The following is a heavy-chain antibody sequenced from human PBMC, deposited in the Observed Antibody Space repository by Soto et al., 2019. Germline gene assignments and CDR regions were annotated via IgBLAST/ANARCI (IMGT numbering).Heavy chain of an antibody. D-gene: IGHD3-22*01. J-gene: IGHJ4*02. CDR1: GFTFSSYW. Sequence: PGGSLRLSCAAAGFTFSSYWMHWVRQAPGKGLEWVSVISGSGDSTYYADSVKGQFTISRDNSKNTLYLQMNSLRAEDTAVYYCAXHPRDSSGYWYYFDYWGQGTLVTVSS. CDR3: AXHPRDSSGYWYYFDY. CDR2: ISGSGDST. V-gene: IGHV3-23*01.